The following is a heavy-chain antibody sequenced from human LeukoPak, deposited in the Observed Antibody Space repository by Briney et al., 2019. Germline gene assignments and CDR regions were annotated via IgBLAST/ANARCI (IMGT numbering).Heavy chain of an antibody. CDR2: INPDATRT. Sequence: GGSLRLSCAASGFAFGSHWMHWVRQVPGKGLVWVSRINPDATRTTYADSVQGRFTTSRDNAKNTLFLQMTTLGAEDTAVYYCARDALRARAFDLWGQGTMVTVSS. CDR1: GFAFGSHW. V-gene: IGHV3-74*01. J-gene: IGHJ3*01. D-gene: IGHD3-10*01. CDR3: ARDALRARAFDL.